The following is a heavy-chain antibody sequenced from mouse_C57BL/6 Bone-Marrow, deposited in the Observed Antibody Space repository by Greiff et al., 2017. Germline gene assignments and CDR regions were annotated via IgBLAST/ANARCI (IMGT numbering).Heavy chain of an antibody. CDR1: GFTFSSYG. V-gene: IGHV5-6*01. D-gene: IGHD2-3*01. Sequence: EVKLVEPGGDLVKPGGSLKLSCAASGFTFSSYGMSWVRQTPDKRLEWVATISSGGSDTYYPDSVKGRFTISRDTAKNTLYLQMGSLKSEDTAMYHCAEREAGYYGNDWGQGTTLTVSS. CDR2: ISSGGSDT. CDR3: AEREAGYYGND. J-gene: IGHJ2*01.